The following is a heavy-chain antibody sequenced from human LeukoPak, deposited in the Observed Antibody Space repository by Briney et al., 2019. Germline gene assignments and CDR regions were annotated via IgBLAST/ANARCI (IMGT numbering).Heavy chain of an antibody. V-gene: IGHV3-21*01. D-gene: IGHD2-21*01. CDR2: ISSSSSYI. CDR1: GFTFSSYS. CDR3: ARMDIADNYYYYMDV. J-gene: IGHJ6*03. Sequence: TGGSLRLSCAASGFTFSSYSMNWVRQAPGKGLEWVSSISSSSSYIYYADSVKGRFTISRDNAKNTLYLQMNSLRAEDTAVYYCARMDIADNYYYYMDVWGKGTTVTISS.